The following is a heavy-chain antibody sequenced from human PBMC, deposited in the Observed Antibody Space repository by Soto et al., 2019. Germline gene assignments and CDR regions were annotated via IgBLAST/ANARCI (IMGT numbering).Heavy chain of an antibody. CDR1: GGSISSYY. CDR2: IYYSGST. V-gene: IGHV4-59*01. Sequence: SETLSLTCTVSGGSISSYYWSWIRQPPGKGLEWIGYIYYSGSTNYNPSLKSRVTISVDTSKNQFSLKLSSVTAADTAVYYCARGQEIIVGAFTWGQGTLVTVSS. CDR3: ARGQEIIVGAFT. J-gene: IGHJ5*02. D-gene: IGHD1-26*01.